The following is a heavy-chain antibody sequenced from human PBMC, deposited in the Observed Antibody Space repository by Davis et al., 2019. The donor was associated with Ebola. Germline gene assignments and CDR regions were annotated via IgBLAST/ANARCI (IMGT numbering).Heavy chain of an antibody. D-gene: IGHD1-26*01. Sequence: GESLNISCAASGFTFSRYAMSWVRQAPGQGLEWVSSISSSSSYIYYADSVKGRFTISRDNAKNSLYLQMNSLRAEDTAVYYCARASGSYYFDYWGQGTLVTVSS. V-gene: IGHV3-21*01. CDR3: ARASGSYYFDY. CDR1: GFTFSRYA. J-gene: IGHJ4*02. CDR2: ISSSSSYI.